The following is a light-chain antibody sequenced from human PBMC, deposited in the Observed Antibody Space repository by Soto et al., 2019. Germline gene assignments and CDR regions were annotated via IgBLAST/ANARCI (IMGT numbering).Light chain of an antibody. V-gene: IGKV1-9*01. Sequence: DIQLTQSPSFLSASIGDRVTITCRASQDFSNFLAWYQQKPGRAPKLLMYDASTLQSGVPSRFSGSGSGTESTLTISSLHPEDFATYYSKQLYSLPLNFGGGTKVDIK. CDR1: QDFSNF. CDR3: KQLYSLPLN. CDR2: DAS. J-gene: IGKJ4*01.